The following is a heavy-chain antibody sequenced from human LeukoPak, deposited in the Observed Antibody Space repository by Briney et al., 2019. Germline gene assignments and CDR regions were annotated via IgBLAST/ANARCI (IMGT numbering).Heavy chain of an antibody. CDR3: VKDRWYSSGWPTTDY. CDR1: GFTFSSYA. Sequence: GGSLRLSCSASGFTFSSYAMHWVRQAPGKGLEYVSAISSNGGSTYYADSVKGRFTISRDNSKNTLYLQMSSLGAEDTAVYYCVKDRWYSSGWPTTDYWGQGTLVTVSS. V-gene: IGHV3-64D*06. CDR2: ISSNGGST. J-gene: IGHJ4*02. D-gene: IGHD6-19*01.